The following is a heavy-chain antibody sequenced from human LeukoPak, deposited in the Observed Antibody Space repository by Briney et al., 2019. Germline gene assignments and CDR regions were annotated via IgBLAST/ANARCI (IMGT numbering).Heavy chain of an antibody. CDR3: ARGGGLVPGTWFDP. V-gene: IGHV1-18*01. J-gene: IGHJ5*02. CDR1: GYDFTDYG. D-gene: IGHD6-19*01. Sequence: ASVKVSCKTSGYDFTDYGITWVRQAPGQGLEWMGWMRPYNGDTFYAQRLQGRVTLTTDSSTNTAYMELRSLRADDTAVYYCARGGGLVPGTWFDPWGQGTLVTVSS. CDR2: MRPYNGDT.